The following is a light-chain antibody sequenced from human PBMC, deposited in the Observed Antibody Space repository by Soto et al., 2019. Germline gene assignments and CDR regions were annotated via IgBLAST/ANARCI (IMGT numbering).Light chain of an antibody. CDR3: CSHAGSYTWV. Sequence: QSALTQPRSVSGSPGQSVTISCTGTSSDVGGYNYVSWYQQHPGKAPKLMIYDVSKRPSGVPDRFSGSKSGNTASLTISGLQAEDEADYYCCSHAGSYTWVFGGGTKRTVL. CDR2: DVS. J-gene: IGLJ3*02. CDR1: SSDVGGYNY. V-gene: IGLV2-11*01.